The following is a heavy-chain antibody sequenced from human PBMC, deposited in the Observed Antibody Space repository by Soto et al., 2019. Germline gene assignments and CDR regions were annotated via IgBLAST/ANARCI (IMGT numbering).Heavy chain of an antibody. CDR3: AIGRRALRRGYSYGAYYYYYHGMDV. J-gene: IGHJ6*02. Sequence: ASVKVSCKASGYTFTSYYMHWVRQAPGQGLEWMGIINPSGGSTSYAQKFQGRVTMTRDTSTSTVYMELSSLRSEDTAVYYCAIGRRALRRGYSYGAYYYYYHGMDVWGQGTTVTVSS. V-gene: IGHV1-46*01. CDR2: INPSGGST. D-gene: IGHD5-18*01. CDR1: GYTFTSYY.